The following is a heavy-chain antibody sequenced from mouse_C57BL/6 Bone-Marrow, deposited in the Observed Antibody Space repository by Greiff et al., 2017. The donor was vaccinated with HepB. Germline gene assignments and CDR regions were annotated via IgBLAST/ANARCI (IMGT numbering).Heavy chain of an antibody. Sequence: VQLQQSGAELVKPGASVKISCKASGYAFSSYWMNWVKQRPGKGLEWIGQIYPGDGDTNYNGKFKGKATLTADKSSSTAYMQLSSLTSEDSAVYFCAPDGPYYAMDYWGQGTSVTVSS. V-gene: IGHV1-80*01. J-gene: IGHJ4*01. CDR3: APDGPYYAMDY. CDR1: GYAFSSYW. CDR2: IYPGDGDT. D-gene: IGHD2-3*01.